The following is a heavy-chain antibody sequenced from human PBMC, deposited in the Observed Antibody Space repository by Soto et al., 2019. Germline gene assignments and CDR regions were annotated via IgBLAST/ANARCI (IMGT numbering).Heavy chain of an antibody. J-gene: IGHJ4*02. CDR2: IANDGRSE. CDR3: AKDKGRTAIDY. V-gene: IGHV3-30*18. CDR1: GLTFSAAG. Sequence: QVQLVESGGGVVQPGRSLRLSCAASGLTFSAAGMHWVRQAPGKGLEGVAFIANDGRSETYADSVKGRFTISRDNSQNRLYLHMNGLRAEDTAVYYCAKDKGRTAIDYWGQGTLVSVSS.